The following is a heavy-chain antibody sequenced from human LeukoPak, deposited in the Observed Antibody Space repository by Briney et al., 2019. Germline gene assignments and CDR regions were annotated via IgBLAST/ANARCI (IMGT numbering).Heavy chain of an antibody. V-gene: IGHV4-59*12. CDR1: GGSISSYY. Sequence: SETLSLTCTVSGGSISSYYWSWIRQPPGKGLEWIGYIYYSGSTNYNPSLKSRVTISVDTSKNQFSLKLSSVTAADTAVYYCARELAYYYDSSGYRDAFDIRGQGTMVTVSS. CDR2: IYYSGST. J-gene: IGHJ3*02. D-gene: IGHD3-22*01. CDR3: ARELAYYYDSSGYRDAFDI.